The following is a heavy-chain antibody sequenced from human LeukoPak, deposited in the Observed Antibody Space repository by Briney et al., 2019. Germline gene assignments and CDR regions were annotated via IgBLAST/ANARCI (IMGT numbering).Heavy chain of an antibody. J-gene: IGHJ3*02. V-gene: IGHV3-30*03. D-gene: IGHD6-13*01. Sequence: GGSLRLSCAASGFAFSTYSMNWVRQAPGKGLEWVAVISYDGSNKYYADSVKGRFTISRDNSKNTLYLQMNSLRAEDTAVYYCVRGVSISSSWYNDIWGQGTIVTVSS. CDR1: GFAFSTYS. CDR3: VRGVSISSSWYNDI. CDR2: ISYDGSNK.